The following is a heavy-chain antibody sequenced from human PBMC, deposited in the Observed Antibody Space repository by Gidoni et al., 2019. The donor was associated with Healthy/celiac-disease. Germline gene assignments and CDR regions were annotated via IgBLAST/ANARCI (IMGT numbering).Heavy chain of an antibody. CDR2: ISSSSSYI. D-gene: IGHD6-13*01. Sequence: EVQLVESGGGLVKPGGSLRLSCAASGFTFSSFSMNWVRQAPGKGLEWVSSISSSSSYIYYADSVKGRFTISRDNAKNSLYLQMNSLRAEDTAVYYCARDKTSSWYVSDYYYYYGMDVWGQGTTVTVSS. CDR1: GFTFSSFS. CDR3: ARDKTSSWYVSDYYYYYGMDV. V-gene: IGHV3-21*01. J-gene: IGHJ6*02.